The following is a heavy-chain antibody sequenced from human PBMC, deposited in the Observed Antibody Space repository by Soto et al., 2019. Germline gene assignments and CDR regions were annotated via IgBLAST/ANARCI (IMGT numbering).Heavy chain of an antibody. CDR3: AKSITARPFDY. Sequence: GGSLRLSCAASGFTFSSYSMNWVRQAPGKGLEWVSYISSSSSTIYYADSVKGRFTISRDNAKNSLYLQMNSLRAEATAVYYCAKSITARPFDYWGQGALVTVSS. V-gene: IGHV3-48*01. D-gene: IGHD6-6*01. CDR2: ISSSSSTI. J-gene: IGHJ4*02. CDR1: GFTFSSYS.